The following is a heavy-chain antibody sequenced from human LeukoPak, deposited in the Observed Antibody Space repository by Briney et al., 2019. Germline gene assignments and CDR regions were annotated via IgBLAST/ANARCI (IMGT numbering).Heavy chain of an antibody. CDR2: INPNSGGT. Sequence: GASVKVSRKASGYTFTGYYVHWVRQAPGQGLEWMGWINPNSGGTNYAQKFQGRVTMTRDTSISTAYMELSGLRSDDTAVYYCARDQYCTSTSCYPFFYYWGQGTLVTVSS. V-gene: IGHV1-2*02. CDR1: GYTFTGYY. CDR3: ARDQYCTSTSCYPFFYY. J-gene: IGHJ4*02. D-gene: IGHD2-2*01.